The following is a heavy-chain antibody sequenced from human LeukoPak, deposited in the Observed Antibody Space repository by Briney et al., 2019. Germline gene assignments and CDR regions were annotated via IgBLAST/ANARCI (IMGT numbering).Heavy chain of an antibody. CDR1: GGSISSYY. Sequence: SETLSLTCTVSGGSISSYYWSWIRQPPGKGLEWIGYIYYSGSTNYNPSLKSRVTISVDTSKNQFPLKLSSVTAADTAVYYCARHGVYGGKPRYFDLWGRGTLVTVSS. D-gene: IGHD4-23*01. V-gene: IGHV4-59*08. CDR2: IYYSGST. CDR3: ARHGVYGGKPRYFDL. J-gene: IGHJ2*01.